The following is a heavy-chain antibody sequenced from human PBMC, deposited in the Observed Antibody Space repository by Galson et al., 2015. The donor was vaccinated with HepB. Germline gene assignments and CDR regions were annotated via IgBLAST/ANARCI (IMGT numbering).Heavy chain of an antibody. CDR1: GGTFSSYA. D-gene: IGHD3-22*01. CDR3: ASFKWYYDSSGYLNYFDY. J-gene: IGHJ4*02. CDR2: IIPIFGTA. Sequence: SVKVSCKASGGTFSSYAISWVRQAPGQGLEWMGGIIPIFGTANYAQKFQGRVTITADESTSTAYMELSSLRSEDTAVYYCASFKWYYDSSGYLNYFDYWGQGTLVTVSS. V-gene: IGHV1-69*13.